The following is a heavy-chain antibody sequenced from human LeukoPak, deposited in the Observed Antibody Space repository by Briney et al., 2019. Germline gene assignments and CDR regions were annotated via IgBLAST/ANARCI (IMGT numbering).Heavy chain of an antibody. CDR1: CFTFSSYS. CDR3: ARDFPTYYDILTGPPMDV. V-gene: IGHV3-21*01. D-gene: IGHD3-9*01. J-gene: IGHJ6*03. CDR2: ISSSSSYI. Sequence: SGWSLRLSCAASCFTFSSYSMNWGRQAPGKRLEWVSSISSSSSYIYYADSVKGRFTISRDNAKNSLYLQMNSLRAEDTAVYYCARDFPTYYDILTGPPMDVWGKGTTVTVSS.